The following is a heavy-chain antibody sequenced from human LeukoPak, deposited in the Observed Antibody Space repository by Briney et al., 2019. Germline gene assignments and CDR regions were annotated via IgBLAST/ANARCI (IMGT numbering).Heavy chain of an antibody. CDR1: GYTFTSYA. CDR2: INAGNGNT. CDR3: ARSFRSGSHFDY. J-gene: IGHJ4*02. V-gene: IGHV1-3*01. D-gene: IGHD1-26*01. Sequence: ASVNVSCTASGYTFTSYAMHWGRQAPGQRLEWMGWINAGNGNTKYSQKFQGRVTITRDTSASTAYMELSSLRSEDTAVYYCARSFRSGSHFDYWGQGTLVTVSS.